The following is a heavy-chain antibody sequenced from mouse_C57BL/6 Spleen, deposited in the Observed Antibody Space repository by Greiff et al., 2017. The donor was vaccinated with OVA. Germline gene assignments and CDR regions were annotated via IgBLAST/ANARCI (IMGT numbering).Heavy chain of an antibody. CDR3: ARAYYSNYWYFDV. D-gene: IGHD2-5*01. Sequence: VQLQQSGPELVKPGASVKIPCKASGYTFTDYNMDWVKQSHGKSLEWIGDINPNNGGTIYNQKFKGKATLTVDKSSSTAYMELRSLTSEDTAVYYGARAYYSNYWYFDVWGTGTTVTVSS. CDR2: INPNNGGT. CDR1: GYTFTDYN. V-gene: IGHV1-18*01. J-gene: IGHJ1*03.